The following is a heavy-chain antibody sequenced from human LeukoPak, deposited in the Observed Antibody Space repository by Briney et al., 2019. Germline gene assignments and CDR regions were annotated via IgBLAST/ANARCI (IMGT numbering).Heavy chain of an antibody. V-gene: IGHV3-21*01. CDR1: GFTFSSYT. Sequence: GGSLRLSCAASGFTFSSYTMNWVRQAPGKGLEWVSSISSSSSYIYYADSVKGRFTISRDNAKNSLYLQMNSLRAEDTAVYYCARVGGSSSSFDPWGQGTLVTVSS. J-gene: IGHJ5*02. D-gene: IGHD1-26*01. CDR3: ARVGGSSSSFDP. CDR2: ISSSSSYI.